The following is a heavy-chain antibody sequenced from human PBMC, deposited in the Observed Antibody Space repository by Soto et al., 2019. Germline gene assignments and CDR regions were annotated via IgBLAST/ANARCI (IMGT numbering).Heavy chain of an antibody. CDR3: ARDPYNWNLFDY. J-gene: IGHJ4*02. Sequence: PGGFLRLSCAASGFTFSSYSMNWVRQAPGKGLEWVSSISSSSSYIYYADSVKGRFTISRDSPKNSLYLQMNSLRAEDTAVYYCARDPYNWNLFDYWGQGTLVTVS. CDR1: GFTFSSYS. D-gene: IGHD1-1*01. CDR2: ISSSSSYI. V-gene: IGHV3-21*01.